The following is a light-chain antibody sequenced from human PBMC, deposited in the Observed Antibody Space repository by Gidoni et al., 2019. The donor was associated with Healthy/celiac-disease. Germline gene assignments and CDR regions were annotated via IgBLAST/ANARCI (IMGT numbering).Light chain of an antibody. V-gene: IGKV1-5*03. CDR2: KAS. J-gene: IGKJ2*01. CDR3: QQYNSYPYT. CDR1: QSISSW. Sequence: DIQMTQSPSHLSASVGDRVTITCRASQSISSWLAWYQQKPGKAHRLLIYKASSLESGVPSRFSGSGSGTEFTLTISSLQPDDFATYYCQQYNSYPYTFXQXTKLXIK.